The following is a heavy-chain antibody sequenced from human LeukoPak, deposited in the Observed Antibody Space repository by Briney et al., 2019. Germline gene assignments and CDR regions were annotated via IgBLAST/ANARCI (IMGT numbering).Heavy chain of an antibody. Sequence: GGSLRLSCAASGFTFSSHWIHWVRQAPGKGLVWVSGINRDGSSTSYADSVKGRFTISRDNAKNTLYLQMNSLRAEDTAVYYCARGFTDYSHFDYWGQGTLVTVSS. CDR2: INRDGSST. V-gene: IGHV3-74*01. CDR1: GFTFSSHW. J-gene: IGHJ4*02. D-gene: IGHD4-11*01. CDR3: ARGFTDYSHFDY.